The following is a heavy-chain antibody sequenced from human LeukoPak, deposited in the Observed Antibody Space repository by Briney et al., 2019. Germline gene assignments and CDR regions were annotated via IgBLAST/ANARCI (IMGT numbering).Heavy chain of an antibody. CDR1: GRSISRYY. D-gene: IGHD3-3*01. V-gene: IGHV4-59*01. CDR2: IYYSGST. Sequence: SETLSLTCTVSGRSISRYYWSWLQQPAGKGLEWIGYIYYSGSTNYNPPLTSRVTISVDTSKNQFSLQQSWLTAAYTAVYYCARGGGDFWSSFDYWGQGTLVTVSS. J-gene: IGHJ4*02. CDR3: ARGGGDFWSSFDY.